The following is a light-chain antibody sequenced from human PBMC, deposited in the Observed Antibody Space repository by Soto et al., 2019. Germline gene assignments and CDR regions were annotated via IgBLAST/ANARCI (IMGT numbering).Light chain of an antibody. J-gene: IGLJ3*02. Sequence: QSVLTQPPSASGTPGQSVTISCSGSSSNIGSNYVYWYQRLPGTAPKLLIYSNNQRPSGVPDRFSGSKSGTSASLAISGLRSEDEAEYYCAAWDDSLSGRVFGGGTKLTVL. V-gene: IGLV1-47*01. CDR1: SSNIGSNY. CDR2: SNN. CDR3: AAWDDSLSGRV.